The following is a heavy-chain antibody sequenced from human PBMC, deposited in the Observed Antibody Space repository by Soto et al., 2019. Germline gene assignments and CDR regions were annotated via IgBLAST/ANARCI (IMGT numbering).Heavy chain of an antibody. CDR2: VKEDGSEL. V-gene: IGHV3-7*01. CDR3: ARDIGFDYVN. J-gene: IGHJ4*02. CDR1: GFTFNTFW. Sequence: PGGSLRLSCAASGFTFNTFWMSSVRQSPGKGLEWVASVKEDGSELYYLHSVRGRFSISRDSAGNALHLTMNYLSAEDTGVYFCARDIGFDYVNWGQGIPVTVSS. D-gene: IGHD3-16*01.